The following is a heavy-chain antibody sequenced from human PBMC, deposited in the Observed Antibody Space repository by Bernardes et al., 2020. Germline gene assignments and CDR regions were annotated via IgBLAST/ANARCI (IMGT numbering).Heavy chain of an antibody. CDR3: ARGRTLPAAILGEFDY. J-gene: IGHJ4*02. Sequence: SETLSLTCAVYGGSFSGYYWSWIRQPPGKGLEWIGEINHSGSTNYNPSLKSRVTISVDTSKNQFSLKLSSVTAADTAVYYCARGRTLPAAILGEFDYWGQGTLVTVSS. CDR2: INHSGST. V-gene: IGHV4-34*01. CDR1: GGSFSGYY. D-gene: IGHD2-2*02.